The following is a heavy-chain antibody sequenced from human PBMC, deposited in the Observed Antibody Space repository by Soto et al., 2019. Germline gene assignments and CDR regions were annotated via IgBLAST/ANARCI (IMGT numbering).Heavy chain of an antibody. CDR3: AKSPGRYYSDSSGYYHYDY. Sequence: EVLLLESGGGLAQPGGSLRLSCAASGFTFSSYAMSWVRQAPGKGLEWVSAVSGSGVSTNYADSVKGRFTISRDNSKNTLYLQMNSLRAEDTAVYYCAKSPGRYYSDSSGYYHYDYWGQGTLVTVSS. CDR2: VSGSGVST. CDR1: GFTFSSYA. V-gene: IGHV3-23*01. D-gene: IGHD3-22*01. J-gene: IGHJ4*02.